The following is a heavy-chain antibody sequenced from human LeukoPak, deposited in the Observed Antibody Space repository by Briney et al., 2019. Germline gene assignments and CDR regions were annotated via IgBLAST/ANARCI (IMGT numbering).Heavy chain of an antibody. CDR2: IYSGGST. V-gene: IGHV3-66*01. CDR3: ARGGGGYDYEN. D-gene: IGHD5-12*01. J-gene: IGHJ4*02. Sequence: GGSLRLSCAASGFTVSTNYMSWVRQAPGKGLEWVSLIYSGGSTYYADSVKGRFTISRDKSKNTLYLQMNSLRAEDTAVYYCARGGGGYDYENWGQGTLVTVSS. CDR1: GFTVSTNY.